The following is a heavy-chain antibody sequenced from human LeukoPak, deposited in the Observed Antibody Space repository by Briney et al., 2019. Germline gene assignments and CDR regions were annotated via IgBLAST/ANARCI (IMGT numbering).Heavy chain of an antibody. D-gene: IGHD3-10*01. Sequence: PSETLSLTCTVSGGSISSYYWSWIRQPPGKGLEWIGYIYYSGSTNYNPSLKSRVTISVDTSKNQFSLKLSSVTAADTAVYYCARDLGVLLWFGGYGMDVWGQGTTVTVSS. J-gene: IGHJ6*02. CDR1: GGSISSYY. CDR2: IYYSGST. CDR3: ARDLGVLLWFGGYGMDV. V-gene: IGHV4-59*01.